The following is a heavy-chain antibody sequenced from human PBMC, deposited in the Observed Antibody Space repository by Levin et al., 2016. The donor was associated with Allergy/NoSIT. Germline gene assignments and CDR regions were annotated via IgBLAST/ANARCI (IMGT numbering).Heavy chain of an antibody. J-gene: IGHJ4*02. CDR3: ARARGVGWLQLPGDFDY. CDR2: SSYSGST. CDR1: GGSISSYY. Sequence: SETLSLTCTVSGGSISSYYWSWIRHAPEGRDWSGLGISSYSGSTNYNPSLKSRVTISVDTSKNQFSLKLSSVTAADTAVYYCARARGVGWLQLPGDFDYWGQGTLVTVSS. D-gene: IGHD5-24*01. V-gene: IGHV4-59*01.